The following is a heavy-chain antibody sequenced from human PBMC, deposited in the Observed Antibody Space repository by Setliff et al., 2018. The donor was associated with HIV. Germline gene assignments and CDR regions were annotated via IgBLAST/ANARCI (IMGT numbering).Heavy chain of an antibody. CDR3: TTALDVLLWFGELFPLTTLLG. CDR1: GFTFSNYA. V-gene: IGHV3-23*01. CDR2: ISGSAGTT. J-gene: IGHJ4*02. Sequence: GGSLRLSCAASGFTFSNYAMSWVRQAPGKGLEWVSGISGSAGTTYYADSVKGRFTISRDNSKNTLYLQMNSLIAEDTAVYYCTTALDVLLWFGELFPLTTLLGWGQGTLVTVSS. D-gene: IGHD3-10*01.